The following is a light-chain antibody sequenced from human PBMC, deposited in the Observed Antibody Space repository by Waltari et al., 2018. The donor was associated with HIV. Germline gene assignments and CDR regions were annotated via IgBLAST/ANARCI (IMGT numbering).Light chain of an antibody. J-gene: IGKJ3*01. CDR3: LQTYSAPPT. Sequence: DIQMTHSPPSLSASAGDRVTITCRASHNINNYVNWYQHKPGKVPRLLIYDASTLESGAPSRFSGSGFGTDFTLTISGLQQEDFATYYCLQTYSAPPTFGPGTRVDFK. CDR2: DAS. CDR1: HNINNY. V-gene: IGKV1-39*01.